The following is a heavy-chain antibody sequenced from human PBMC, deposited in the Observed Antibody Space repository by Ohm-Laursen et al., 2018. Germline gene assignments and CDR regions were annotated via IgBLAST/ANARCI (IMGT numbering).Heavy chain of an antibody. Sequence: TLSLTCTVSGDSINNYYWSWIRQPAGKGLEWIGRMYATGSSNYNPSLNSRVTMTVDTSRNQFSLRVSPATAADTALYYCARGLWWFDPWGQGTLVTVSS. V-gene: IGHV4-4*07. CDR3: ARGLWWFDP. CDR1: GDSINNYY. CDR2: MYATGSS. J-gene: IGHJ5*02.